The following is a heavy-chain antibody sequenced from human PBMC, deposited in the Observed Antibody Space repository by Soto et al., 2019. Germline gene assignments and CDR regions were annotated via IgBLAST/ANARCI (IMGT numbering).Heavy chain of an antibody. CDR2: VTADGGT. J-gene: IGHJ3*02. D-gene: IGHD2-15*01. Sequence: EVQVLESGGGLVQPGGSLRLSCEGSGFTVSSHAMTWIRQAPGKGPEWVSTVTADGGTYYADSVKGRFAMSRDTSKNTLYLQLNSLGAEDTAAYYCAPHVSCSGGSCQYDAFAIRGQGTMVTGSS. V-gene: IGHV3-23*01. CDR3: APHVSCSGGSCQYDAFAI. CDR1: GFTVSSHA.